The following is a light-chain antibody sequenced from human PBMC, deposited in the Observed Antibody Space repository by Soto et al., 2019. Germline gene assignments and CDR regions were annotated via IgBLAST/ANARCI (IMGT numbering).Light chain of an antibody. J-gene: IGKJ3*01. V-gene: IGKV1-39*01. CDR3: QQTYNSPGQ. Sequence: DIQLTQSPSPLYTSLGDRVTITCRASQDIKNYLNWYQHKPGTASRLLIYAAFKLHSGAPSRFSRSGFQSDFTLPISRPRPEDFATYYCQQTYNSPGQFRPGTQVDIK. CDR1: QDIKNY. CDR2: AAF.